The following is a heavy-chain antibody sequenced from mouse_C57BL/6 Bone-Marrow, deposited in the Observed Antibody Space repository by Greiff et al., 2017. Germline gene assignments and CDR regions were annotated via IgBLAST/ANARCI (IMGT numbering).Heavy chain of an antibody. CDR1: GYTFTSYW. V-gene: IGHV1-59*01. CDR3: ARRDSYYWFAY. D-gene: IGHD2-12*01. J-gene: IGHJ3*01. CDR2: IDPSDSYT. Sequence: QVQLQQPGAELVRPGTSVKLSCKASGYTFTSYWMHWVKQRPGQGLEWIGVIDPSDSYTNYNQKFKGKATLTVDTSSSTAYMQLSSLTSEDSAVYYCARRDSYYWFAYWGQGTLVTVSA.